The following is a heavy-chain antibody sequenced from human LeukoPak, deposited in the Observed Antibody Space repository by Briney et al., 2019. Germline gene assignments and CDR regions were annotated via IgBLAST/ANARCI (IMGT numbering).Heavy chain of an antibody. J-gene: IGHJ5*02. V-gene: IGHV3-53*01. CDR3: ASSRTAASSNWFDP. CDR1: GFTFGKYW. D-gene: IGHD6-13*01. CDR2: IHTNGST. Sequence: GGSLRLSCVASGFTFGKYWMSWVRQAPGKGLEWVSIIHTNGSTYYADSVKGRFTISRDNSKNTLYLQMNSLRTEDTAVYYCASSRTAASSNWFDPWGQGTLVTVSS.